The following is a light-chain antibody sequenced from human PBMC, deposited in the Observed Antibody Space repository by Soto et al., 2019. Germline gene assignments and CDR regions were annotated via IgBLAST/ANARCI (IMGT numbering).Light chain of an antibody. Sequence: QSVLTQPPSVSGAPGQRITISCTGSGSNIGAGYDVHWYRQLPGTAPKLLLYGDNNRPSGVPDRFSGSKSGTSASLAITGLQAEDEADYYCQSYDTILIRFFGTGSEVTVL. J-gene: IGLJ1*01. CDR1: GSNIGAGYD. CDR3: QSYDTILIRF. V-gene: IGLV1-40*01. CDR2: GDN.